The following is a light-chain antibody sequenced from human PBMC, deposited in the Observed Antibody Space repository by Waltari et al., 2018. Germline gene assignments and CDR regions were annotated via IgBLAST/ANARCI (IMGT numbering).Light chain of an antibody. CDR2: VKSDGSH. CDR3: QTGGHGTWV. J-gene: IGLJ3*02. Sequence: QLVLTQSPSASASLGASVKLTCTLSSGPSTNIIAWLQQQPEKGPRFLMNVKSDGSHNKGAGSPDRCAGSSAVAERYRTISSLQSEDEADDYCQTGGHGTWVFGGGTRLTVL. V-gene: IGLV4-69*01. CDR1: SGPSTNI.